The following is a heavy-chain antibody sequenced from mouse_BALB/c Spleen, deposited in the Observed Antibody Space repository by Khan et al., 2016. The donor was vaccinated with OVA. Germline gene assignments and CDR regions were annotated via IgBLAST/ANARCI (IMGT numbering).Heavy chain of an antibody. D-gene: IGHD2-5*01. CDR2: IYPGRDKA. V-gene: IGHV1-81*01. CDR1: GYTFTYYV. CDR3: ARGDSDYVYFDY. Sequence: QVQLQQSGPELVKPGASVKMSCKASGYTFTYYVITWVKQRTGQGLEWIGEIYPGRDKAYYKERFKGKATLTADTSSNTTHILLSMLRSEDSAVYICARGDSDYVYFDYWGQGTTLTVSS. J-gene: IGHJ2*01.